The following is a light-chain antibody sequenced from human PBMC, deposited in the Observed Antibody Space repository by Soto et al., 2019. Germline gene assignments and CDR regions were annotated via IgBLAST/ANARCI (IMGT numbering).Light chain of an antibody. CDR1: SGSIASDY. Sequence: NFMLTQPHSGSESPGQTVTISCTRSSGSIASDYVQWYQQRPGSAPINVIFEDSQRPSGVPDRFSGSIDSSSNSASLTISRLTTEDAADYYCQSVDGKYVVFGGGSKLTVL. CDR2: EDS. CDR3: QSVDGKYVV. J-gene: IGLJ2*01. V-gene: IGLV6-57*04.